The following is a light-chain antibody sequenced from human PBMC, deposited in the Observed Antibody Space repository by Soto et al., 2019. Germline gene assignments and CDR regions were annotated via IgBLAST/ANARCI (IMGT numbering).Light chain of an antibody. CDR3: QQDDSSSQT. CDR2: DAS. Sequence: DIPMTQSPSTLSASVGDGVTITCRASQNISVWLAWYQQRPGKAPKFLIYDASSLETGVPSRFSGSGSETEFTLNIRSLQPDDFATYYSQQDDSSSQTFGQGTKLENK. J-gene: IGKJ2*01. CDR1: QNISVW. V-gene: IGKV1-5*01.